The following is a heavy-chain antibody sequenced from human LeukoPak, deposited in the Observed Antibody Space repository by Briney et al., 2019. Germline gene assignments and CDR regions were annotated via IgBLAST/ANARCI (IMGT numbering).Heavy chain of an antibody. CDR1: GGSISSYY. J-gene: IGHJ6*03. V-gene: IGHV4-59*01. Sequence: PSENLSLTCTVSGGSISSYYWSWIRQPPGKGLEWIGYIYYSGSTNYNPSLKSRVTISVDTSKNQFSLKLSSVTAADTAAYYCARDYSGSYYYYYMDVWGKGTTVTVSS. CDR3: ARDYSGSYYYYYMDV. CDR2: IYYSGST. D-gene: IGHD1-26*01.